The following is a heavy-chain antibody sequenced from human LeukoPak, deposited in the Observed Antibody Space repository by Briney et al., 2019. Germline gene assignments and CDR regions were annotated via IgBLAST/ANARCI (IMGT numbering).Heavy chain of an antibody. J-gene: IGHJ4*02. CDR2: INHSGST. D-gene: IGHD3-10*01. Sequence: SETLSPTCAVYGGSFSGYYWSWIRQPPGKGLEWIGEINHSGSTNYNPSLKSRVTISVDTSKNQFSLKLSSVTAADTAVYYCARVRYYGSGSYFVLRYFDYWGQGTLVTVSS. CDR1: GGSFSGYY. CDR3: ARVRYYGSGSYFVLRYFDY. V-gene: IGHV4-34*01.